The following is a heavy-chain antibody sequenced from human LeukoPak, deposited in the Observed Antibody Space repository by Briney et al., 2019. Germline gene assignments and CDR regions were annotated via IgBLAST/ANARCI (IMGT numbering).Heavy chain of an antibody. CDR2: ISGNNDNP. Sequence: GASVKVSCKASGYTFSNFGINWKRQAPGQGLEWIAWISGNNDNPNYGQKFQGRFTVTTDSSTSTAYMELRNLRSDDTAVYYSARDGTSTDDYWGQGTLVTVSS. V-gene: IGHV1-18*04. J-gene: IGHJ4*02. CDR1: GYTFSNFG. D-gene: IGHD2-2*01. CDR3: ARDGTSTDDY.